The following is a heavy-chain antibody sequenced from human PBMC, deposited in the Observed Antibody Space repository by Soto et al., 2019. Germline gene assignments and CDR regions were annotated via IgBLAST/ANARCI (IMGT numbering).Heavy chain of an antibody. CDR1: GYSFTSYW. Sequence: GESLKISCKGSGYSFTSYWISWVRQMPGKGLEWMGRIDPSDSYTNYSPSFQGHVTISADKSISTAYLQWSSLKASDTAMYYCATTTVPYYYYGMDVWGQGTTVTVSS. D-gene: IGHD4-17*01. CDR2: IDPSDSYT. V-gene: IGHV5-10-1*01. J-gene: IGHJ6*02. CDR3: ATTTVPYYYYGMDV.